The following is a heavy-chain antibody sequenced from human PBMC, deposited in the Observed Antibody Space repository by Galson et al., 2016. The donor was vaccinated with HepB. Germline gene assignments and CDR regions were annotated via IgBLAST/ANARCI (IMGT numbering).Heavy chain of an antibody. Sequence: SLRLSCAASGFTFSSYAMHWVRQAPGKGLEWVAVISYDGSNKYYADSVKGRFTISRDNSENTLCLQMNSLRAEDTAVYYCAREVVPAANGYYYYCGMDVWGQGTTVTVSS. CDR1: GFTFSSYA. CDR3: AREVVPAANGYYYYCGMDV. V-gene: IGHV3-30-3*01. J-gene: IGHJ6*02. D-gene: IGHD2-2*01. CDR2: ISYDGSNK.